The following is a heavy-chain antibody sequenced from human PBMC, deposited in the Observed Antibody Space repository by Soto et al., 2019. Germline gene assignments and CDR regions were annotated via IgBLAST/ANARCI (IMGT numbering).Heavy chain of an antibody. Sequence: PGESLKISCKASGHSFSTHWIGWVRQMPGRGLEWMGIIYPYDSDTKYNPSFQGRVTISVNTSIGTAYLQLYSLKASDTAMYYCARHLQRWNLCYHGMDDWGQGTTVTVSS. J-gene: IGHJ6*02. CDR2: IYPYDSDT. V-gene: IGHV5-51*01. CDR1: GHSFSTHW. CDR3: ARHLQRWNLCYHGMDD. D-gene: IGHD2-15*01.